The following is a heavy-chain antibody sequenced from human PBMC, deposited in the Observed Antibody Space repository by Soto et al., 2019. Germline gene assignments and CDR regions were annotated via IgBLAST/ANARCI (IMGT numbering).Heavy chain of an antibody. Sequence: EVQLVESGGGLVQPGGSLRLSCAASGFTFSSYSMNWVRQAPGKGLEWVSYISSSSSTIYYADSVKGRFTISRDNAKNSLYLQMNSLRDEDTAVYYCASSRAPTYYYDSSGYSDAFDIWGQGTMVTVSS. J-gene: IGHJ3*02. D-gene: IGHD3-22*01. V-gene: IGHV3-48*02. CDR3: ASSRAPTYYYDSSGYSDAFDI. CDR2: ISSSSSTI. CDR1: GFTFSSYS.